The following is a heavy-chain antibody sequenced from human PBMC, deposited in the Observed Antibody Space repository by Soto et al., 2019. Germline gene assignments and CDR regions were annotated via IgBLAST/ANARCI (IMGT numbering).Heavy chain of an antibody. Sequence: SETLSLTCAVSGDSISSGGFSWSWIRQPPGKGLEWIGYIYHSGTSFYNPSLKSRVTTSVDGSKNQFSLKVNSVTAADTAVYYCARGRLVTAVNFDYWGLGTLVTVSS. CDR1: GDSISSGGFS. CDR2: IYHSGTS. D-gene: IGHD2-2*01. J-gene: IGHJ4*02. V-gene: IGHV4-30-2*01. CDR3: ARGRLVTAVNFDY.